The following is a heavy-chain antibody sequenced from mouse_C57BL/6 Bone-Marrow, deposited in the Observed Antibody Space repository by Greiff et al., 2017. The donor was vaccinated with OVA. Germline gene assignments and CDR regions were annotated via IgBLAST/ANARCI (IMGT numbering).Heavy chain of an antibody. D-gene: IGHD4-1*02. CDR1: GYAFSSSW. Sequence: QVQLKESGPELVKPGASVKISCKASGYAFSSSWMNWVKQRPGKGLEWIGRIYPGDGDTNYNGKFKGKATLTADKSSSTAYMQLSSLTSEDSAVYFCQLGPFDYWGQGTTLTVSS. CDR2: IYPGDGDT. V-gene: IGHV1-82*01. CDR3: QLGPFDY. J-gene: IGHJ2*01.